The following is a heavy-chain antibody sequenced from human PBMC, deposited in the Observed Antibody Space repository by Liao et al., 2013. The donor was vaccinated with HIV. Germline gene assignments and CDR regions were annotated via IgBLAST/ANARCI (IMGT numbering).Heavy chain of an antibody. D-gene: IGHD3-10*01. CDR3: AREILLWFGELKGEWPLFDY. CDR1: GGSISSYY. CDR2: IYYSGST. V-gene: IGHV4-59*12. J-gene: IGHJ4*02. Sequence: QVQLQESGPGLVKPSETLSLTCTVSGGSISSYYWSWIRQPPGKGLEWIGYIYYSGSTNYNPSLKSRVTISVDTSKNQFSLKLSSVTAADTAVYYCAREILLWFGELKGEWPLFDYWGQGTRVTVSS.